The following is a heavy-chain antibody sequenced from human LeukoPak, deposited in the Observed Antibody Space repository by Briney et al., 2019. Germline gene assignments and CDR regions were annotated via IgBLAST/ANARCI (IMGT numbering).Heavy chain of an antibody. J-gene: IGHJ2*01. CDR3: ARGSSGYYYRYFDL. CDR2: IWFNGSNK. D-gene: IGHD3-22*01. CDR1: GFTFSGHG. V-gene: IGHV3-33*01. Sequence: GGSLRLSCAASGFTFSGHGMHWVRQAPGKGLEWVAVIWFNGSNKYYADSVKGRFTISRDNSKNTLYLEMDSLSAEDTAVYYCARGSSGYYYRYFDLWGRGTLVTVSS.